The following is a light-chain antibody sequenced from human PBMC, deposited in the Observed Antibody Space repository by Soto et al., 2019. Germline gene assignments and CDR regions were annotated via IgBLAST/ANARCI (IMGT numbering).Light chain of an antibody. Sequence: DIQMTQSPSTLSASVGDRVTITWRASQSISSWLAWYQQKPGKAPKLLIYDASSLESGVPSRFSGSGYGTDLTLNISRMEPEDFAVYYCHQYGSSTQTFGPGTQVDI. CDR2: DAS. J-gene: IGKJ1*01. CDR3: HQYGSSTQT. CDR1: QSISSW. V-gene: IGKV1-5*01.